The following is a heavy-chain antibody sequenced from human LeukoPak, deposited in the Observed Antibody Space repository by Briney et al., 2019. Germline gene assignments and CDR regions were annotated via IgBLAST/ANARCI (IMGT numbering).Heavy chain of an antibody. Sequence: ASVRVSCKASGYTSTVYYVRWVPHAPGQGLEWMGWINPNSGGTNYAQKFQGRVTMTRDTSISTAYMELSRLRSDDTAVYYCARAYSGYDLGGAKGYWGQGTLVTVSS. CDR1: GYTSTVYY. D-gene: IGHD5-12*01. CDR3: ARAYSGYDLGGAKGY. CDR2: INPNSGGT. J-gene: IGHJ4*02. V-gene: IGHV1-2*02.